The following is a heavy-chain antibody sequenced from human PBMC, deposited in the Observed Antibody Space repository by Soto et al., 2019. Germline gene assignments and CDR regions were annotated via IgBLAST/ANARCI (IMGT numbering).Heavy chain of an antibody. CDR2: INAGNGNT. Sequence: GASVKVSCKASGYTFTSYAMHWVRQAPGQRLEWMGWINAGNGNTKYSQKFQGRVTITRDTSASTAYMELSSLRSEDTAVYYCARTTMVRGVINVGWFDPWGQGTLVTVSS. CDR3: ARTTMVRGVINVGWFDP. J-gene: IGHJ5*02. V-gene: IGHV1-3*01. D-gene: IGHD3-10*01. CDR1: GYTFTSYA.